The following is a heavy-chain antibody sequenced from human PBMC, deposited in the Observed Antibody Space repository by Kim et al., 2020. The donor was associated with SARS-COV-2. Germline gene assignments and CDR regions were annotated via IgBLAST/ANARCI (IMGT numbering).Heavy chain of an antibody. D-gene: IGHD3-22*01. CDR2: ISFSGDRT. V-gene: IGHV3-23*01. CDR3: AKDLKFQFHSAGYYSPWDS. J-gene: IGHJ4*02. Sequence: GGSLRLSCAASGFTFSTYAMSWVRQAPGKGLEWVSAISFSGDRTFYADSVRGRFTISRDSSKNTLYLQMNSLRAQDTAVYYCAKDLKFQFHSAGYYSPWDSWGQGTLVTVSS. CDR1: GFTFSTYA.